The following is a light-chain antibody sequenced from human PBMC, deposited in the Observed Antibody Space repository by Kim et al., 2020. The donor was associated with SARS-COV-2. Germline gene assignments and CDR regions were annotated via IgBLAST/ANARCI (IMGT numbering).Light chain of an antibody. CDR3: LQYNDWPHT. Sequence: SVSPGEKATLSCRASQLISNNLAWFQQKPGQVPRLLMYGATTRVAGVPDRFSGSWSGTEFTLTISGLQSEDFAVYYCLQYNDWPHTFGQGTKLEIK. J-gene: IGKJ2*01. CDR2: GAT. CDR1: QLISNN. V-gene: IGKV3-15*01.